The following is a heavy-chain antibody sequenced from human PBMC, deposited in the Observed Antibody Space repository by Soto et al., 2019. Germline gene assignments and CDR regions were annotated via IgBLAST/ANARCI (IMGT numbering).Heavy chain of an antibody. CDR3: ARSPPRYVVVVAATPAYYFDY. Sequence: GGSLRLSCAASGFTFSSYWMSWVRQAPGKGLEWVANIKQDGSEKYYVDSVKGRFTISRDNAKNSLYLQMNSLRAEDTAVYYCARSPPRYVVVVAATPAYYFDYWGQGTLVTVSS. J-gene: IGHJ4*02. CDR2: IKQDGSEK. CDR1: GFTFSSYW. V-gene: IGHV3-7*01. D-gene: IGHD2-15*01.